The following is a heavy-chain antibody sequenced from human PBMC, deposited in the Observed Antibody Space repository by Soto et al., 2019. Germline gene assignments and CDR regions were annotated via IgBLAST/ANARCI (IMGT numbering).Heavy chain of an antibody. J-gene: IGHJ4*02. Sequence: GGSLRLSCSASGFVFGDFAVTWVRQAPGKGLEWVGVVRSETYGGSTEYAASVKGRFRISRDDSESIAYLQMTGLKTEDTAVYYCTRGRGTSGWYADYWGKGILVTVSS. CDR2: VRSETYGGST. CDR1: GFVFGDFA. CDR3: TRGRGTSGWYADY. D-gene: IGHD6-13*01. V-gene: IGHV3-49*04.